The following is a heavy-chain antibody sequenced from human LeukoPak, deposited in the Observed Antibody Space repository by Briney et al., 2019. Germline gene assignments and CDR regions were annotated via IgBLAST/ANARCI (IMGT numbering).Heavy chain of an antibody. Sequence: GGSLRLSCAASGFTFSDEGMHWVRQAPGKGLEWVSFIHVDANEIYYADSVKGRFTISRDNSKNTLYLQMNSLRAEDTAIYYCARVLWNGDYPRFDYWGQGTLVTVSS. D-gene: IGHD4-17*01. CDR1: GFTFSDEG. CDR3: ARVLWNGDYPRFDY. CDR2: IHVDANEI. J-gene: IGHJ4*02. V-gene: IGHV3-30*02.